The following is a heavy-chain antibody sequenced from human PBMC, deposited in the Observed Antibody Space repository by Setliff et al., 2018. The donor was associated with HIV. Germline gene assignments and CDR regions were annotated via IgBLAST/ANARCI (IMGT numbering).Heavy chain of an antibody. CDR1: GVSTSIHY. CDR2: IHTSDTT. D-gene: IGHD6-13*01. V-gene: IGHV4-4*07. J-gene: IGHJ6*03. Sequence: SETLSLTCTVSGVSTSIHYWVWIRQPAGRGLEWIGRIHTSDTTRYNPTLQSRVAMSVDTSKNQFSLKLTSVSAADTAVYYCARGVAAAGMLMDVWGKGTTVTVSS. CDR3: ARGVAAAGMLMDV.